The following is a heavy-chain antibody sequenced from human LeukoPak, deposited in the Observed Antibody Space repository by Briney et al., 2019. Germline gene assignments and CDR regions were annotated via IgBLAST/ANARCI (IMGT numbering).Heavy chain of an antibody. CDR1: GYPFSDYY. D-gene: IGHD3-10*01. Sequence: ASVKVSCKASGYPFSDYYIHWLQQAPGKGLEWMGRIDPADGETTYAENFQGRVTFTADTSTYTIYMELNSLTLVDRAVYFCARDHEERGPYLDLWGQGTQVIVSS. CDR3: ARDHEERGPYLDL. CDR2: IDPADGET. J-gene: IGHJ4*02. V-gene: IGHV1-69-2*01.